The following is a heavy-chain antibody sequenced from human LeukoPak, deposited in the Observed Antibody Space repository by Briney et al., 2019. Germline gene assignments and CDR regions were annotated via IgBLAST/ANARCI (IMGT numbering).Heavy chain of an antibody. CDR3: AREGVYSMIGAVRGGAFDI. CDR2: IYSDGST. J-gene: IGHJ3*02. D-gene: IGHD3-22*01. Sequence: GGSLRLSCAASGFTVSSNYMNWVRQAPGKGLGWVSVIYSDGSTYYADSVKSRFTISRDNSKNTVYLKMNSLRAVETAVYYCAREGVYSMIGAVRGGAFDIWGQGTMVTVSS. CDR1: GFTVSSNY. V-gene: IGHV3-53*01.